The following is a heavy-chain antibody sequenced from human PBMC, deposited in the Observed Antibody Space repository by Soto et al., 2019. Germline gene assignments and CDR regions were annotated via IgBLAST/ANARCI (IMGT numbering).Heavy chain of an antibody. CDR3: ARDLTYYDFWSGYTLPYYGMDV. Sequence: PSETLSLTCTVSGGSISSSSYYWGWIRQPPGKGLEWIGSIYYSGSTYYNPSLKSRVTISVDTSKNQFSLKLSSVTAADTAVYYCARDLTYYDFWSGYTLPYYGMDVWGQGTTVTVSS. J-gene: IGHJ6*02. CDR1: GGSISSSSYY. D-gene: IGHD3-3*01. CDR2: IYYSGST. V-gene: IGHV4-39*07.